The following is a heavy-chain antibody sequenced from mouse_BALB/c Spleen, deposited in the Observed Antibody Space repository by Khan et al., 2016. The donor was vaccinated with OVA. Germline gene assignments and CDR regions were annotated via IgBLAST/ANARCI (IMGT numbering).Heavy chain of an antibody. J-gene: IGHJ4*01. CDR1: GFSLTNYG. V-gene: IGHV2-6-1*01. D-gene: IGHD2-10*01. CDR3: ARQPYYHYYIMDY. Sequence: VQLKESGPGLVAPSQSLSITCTISGFSLTNYGVHWVRQPPGKGLEWLVVIWSDGSTTYNSALKSRLSISKDNSKSQVFLKMNSLQTDDTAMYYCARQPYYHYYIMDYWGQGTPVTVSS. CDR2: IWSDGST.